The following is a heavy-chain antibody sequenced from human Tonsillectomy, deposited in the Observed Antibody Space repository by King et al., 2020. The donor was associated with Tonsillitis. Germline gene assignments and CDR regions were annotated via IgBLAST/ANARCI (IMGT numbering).Heavy chain of an antibody. CDR2: IYYSGST. J-gene: IGHJ4*02. CDR1: GGSITTSSYY. V-gene: IGHV4-39*01. Sequence: QLQESGPELVKPSETLSLTCTVSGGSITTSSYYWGWIRQPPGKGLEWIGSIYYSGSTYYNPSLRSRVTISVDTSKNQFSLKLSSVTAADTAVYYCARHSGYYDSSGYSYDHWGQGTLVTVSS. CDR3: ARHSGYYDSSGYSYDH. D-gene: IGHD3-22*01.